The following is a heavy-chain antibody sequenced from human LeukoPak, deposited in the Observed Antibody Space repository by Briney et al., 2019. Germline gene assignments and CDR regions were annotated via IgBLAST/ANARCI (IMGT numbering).Heavy chain of an antibody. CDR1: GYTFTCYY. J-gene: IGHJ4*02. D-gene: IGHD3-9*01. CDR2: INTDSGGT. Sequence: ASVQVSCKTSGYTFTCYYLHWVRQAPGQGLEWMGWINTDSGGTNYAQKFQARVSMTKDASISTAYMQLSRLRSADTAVYYCARSPHILTGENFDYWGQGTLLTVSS. V-gene: IGHV1-2*02. CDR3: ARSPHILTGENFDY.